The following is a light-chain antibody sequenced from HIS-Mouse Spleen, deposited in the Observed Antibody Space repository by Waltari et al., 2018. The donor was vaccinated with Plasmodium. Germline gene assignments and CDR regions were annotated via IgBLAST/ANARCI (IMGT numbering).Light chain of an antibody. V-gene: IGLV3-9*01. CDR3: QVWDSSTV. CDR1: NLGSKN. Sequence: SYELTQPLSVSAALGQTARLTRGGNNLGSKNVHWYQQKPGQAPVLVIERDSNRPSGIPERFSGSNSGNTATLTISRAQAGDEADYYCQVWDSSTVFGGGTKLTVL. CDR2: RDS. J-gene: IGLJ3*02.